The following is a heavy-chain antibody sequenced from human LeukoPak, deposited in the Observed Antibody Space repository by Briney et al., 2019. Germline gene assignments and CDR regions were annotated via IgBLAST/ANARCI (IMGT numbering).Heavy chain of an antibody. D-gene: IGHD6-19*01. J-gene: IGHJ3*01. V-gene: IGHV4-34*01. CDR3: ARDGSYSSGRLDAFDF. CDR2: INHSGST. Sequence: PSETLSLTCAVYGGSFSGYYWSWIRQPPGKGLEWIGEINHSGSTNYNPSLKSRVTISVDTSKNQFSLKLSSVTAADTAVYYCARDGSYSSGRLDAFDFWGQGTMVTVSS. CDR1: GGSFSGYY.